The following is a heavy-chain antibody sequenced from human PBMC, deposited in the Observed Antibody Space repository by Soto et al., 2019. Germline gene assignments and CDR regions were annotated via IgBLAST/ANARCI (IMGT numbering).Heavy chain of an antibody. D-gene: IGHD2-21*02. CDR3: ARAPLEYGGGDPNTTPEGAFDI. J-gene: IGHJ3*02. Sequence: SETLSLTCTVSGGSISSYYWSWIRQPPGKGLEWIGYIYYSGSTNYNPSLKSRVTISVDTSKNQFSLKLSSVTAADTAVYYCARAPLEYGGGDPNTTPEGAFDIWGQGTMVTVSS. CDR2: IYYSGST. V-gene: IGHV4-59*01. CDR1: GGSISSYY.